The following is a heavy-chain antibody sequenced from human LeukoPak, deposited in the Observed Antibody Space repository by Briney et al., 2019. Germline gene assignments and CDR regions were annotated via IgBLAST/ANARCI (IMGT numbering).Heavy chain of an antibody. Sequence: SETLSLTCTVSGDSISNYYWSWIRQPAGKGLEWIGRIYTSGSTNYNPSLKSRVTMSVDTSKNQFSLKMTSVTAADTAVYFCARDRLLYDYGGKPLFDYWGQGTLVTVSS. CDR2: IYTSGST. CDR1: GDSISNYY. D-gene: IGHD4-23*01. J-gene: IGHJ4*02. V-gene: IGHV4-4*07. CDR3: ARDRLLYDYGGKPLFDY.